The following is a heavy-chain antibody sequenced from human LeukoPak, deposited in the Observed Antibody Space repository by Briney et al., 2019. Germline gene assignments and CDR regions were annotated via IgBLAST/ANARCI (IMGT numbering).Heavy chain of an antibody. CDR2: IDPNTGNP. CDR1: GYTFTNFA. V-gene: IGHV7-4-1*02. D-gene: IGHD3-16*01. J-gene: IGHJ5*02. CDR3: ARAYQHLGGLSFPGS. Sequence: ASVKVSCKASGYTFTNFAMNWVRQAPGQGLQWMGWIDPNTGNPTYAQGFTGRFVFSLDTSVSTTYLQISSLKPEDTAVYYCARAYQHLGGLSFPGSWGQGTLVTVSS.